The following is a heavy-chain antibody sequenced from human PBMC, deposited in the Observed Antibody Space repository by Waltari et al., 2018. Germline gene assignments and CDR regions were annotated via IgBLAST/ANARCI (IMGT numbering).Heavy chain of an antibody. CDR1: GFPFNRYV. CDR2: VWYDGINK. Sequence: QGLLVESGGRVVQPGRSLRLPCAAPGFPFNRYVMQWVRQAPGKGLEWVAVVWYDGINKYYADSVKGRFTISRDNSENTLYLQMNSLRVDDTATYYCARGALAGRFFDFWGQGTLVTVSS. V-gene: IGHV3-33*01. CDR3: ARGALAGRFFDF. J-gene: IGHJ4*02. D-gene: IGHD6-19*01.